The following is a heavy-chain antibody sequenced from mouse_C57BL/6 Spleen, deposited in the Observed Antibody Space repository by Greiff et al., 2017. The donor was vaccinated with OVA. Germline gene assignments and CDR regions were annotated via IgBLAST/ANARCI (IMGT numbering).Heavy chain of an antibody. CDR1: GYTFTDYY. CDR2: INPNNGGT. CDR3: ARRRYDCDDSYAMDY. Sequence: EVQLQQSGPELVKPGASVKISCKASGYTFTDYYMNWVKQSHGKSLEWIGDINPNNGGTSYNQKFKGKATLTVDKSSSTAYMELRSLTSEDSAVYYCARRRYDCDDSYAMDYWGQGTSVTVSS. V-gene: IGHV1-26*01. D-gene: IGHD2-4*01. J-gene: IGHJ4*01.